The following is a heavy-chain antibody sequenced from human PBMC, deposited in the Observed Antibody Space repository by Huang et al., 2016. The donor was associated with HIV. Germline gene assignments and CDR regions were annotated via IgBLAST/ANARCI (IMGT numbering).Heavy chain of an antibody. D-gene: IGHD6-19*01. CDR2: IYYGGAS. V-gene: IGHV4-39*01. Sequence: QLQLQESGPGPVKPSATLSLTCSVSGGSISGSRYYWGWIRPPPGKGLGWIGSIYYGGASHYSPSLKRRVTISVDTAKNQFSLKLSSVTAADTAVYYCARGQSGPSQWLASLGNYYYYMDVWGKGTTVTVSS. CDR1: GGSISGSRYY. J-gene: IGHJ6*03. CDR3: ARGQSGPSQWLASLGNYYYYMDV.